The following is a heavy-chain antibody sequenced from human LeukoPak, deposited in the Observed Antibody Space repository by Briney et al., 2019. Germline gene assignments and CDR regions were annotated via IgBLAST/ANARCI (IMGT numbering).Heavy chain of an antibody. D-gene: IGHD6-13*01. CDR3: ARDHGYSSSQDADYYGMDV. CDR1: GFTFSSYA. Sequence: SGGSLRLSCAASGFTFSSYAMHWVRQAPGKGLEWVAVISHDGNNKYYADSVKGRFTISRDNSKKTLYLQMNSLRAEDTAVYYCARDHGYSSSQDADYYGMDVWGQGTTVTVSS. CDR2: ISHDGNNK. V-gene: IGHV3-30-3*01. J-gene: IGHJ6*02.